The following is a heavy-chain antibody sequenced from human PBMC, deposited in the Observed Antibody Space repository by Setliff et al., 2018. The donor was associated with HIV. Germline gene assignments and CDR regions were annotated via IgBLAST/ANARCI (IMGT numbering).Heavy chain of an antibody. Sequence: SETLSLTCAVSGYSITSGYYWSWIRQPPGKGLEWIGNIHYSGSTNYNPSLKSRVTISVDTSKNQFSLKLNSVTAADTAVYYCARGFCSGGTCFDYWGQGTLVTVSS. V-gene: IGHV4-38-2*01. CDR2: IHYSGST. D-gene: IGHD2-15*01. J-gene: IGHJ4*02. CDR1: GYSITSGYY. CDR3: ARGFCSGGTCFDY.